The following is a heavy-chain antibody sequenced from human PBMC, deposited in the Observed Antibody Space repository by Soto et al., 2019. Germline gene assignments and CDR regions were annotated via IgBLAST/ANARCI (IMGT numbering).Heavy chain of an antibody. D-gene: IGHD3-3*01. V-gene: IGHV1-58*01. Sequence: QMQLVQSGPEVKKPGTSVKVSCKASGFTFTSSAAQWVRQARGQRLEWIGWIVVGRGNTNYAQKFQERVTITRDMSTSTAYMELSSLRSEDTAVYYCAAANYDFWSGYYALPGRYWGQGTLVTVSS. J-gene: IGHJ4*02. CDR1: GFTFTSSA. CDR2: IVVGRGNT. CDR3: AAANYDFWSGYYALPGRY.